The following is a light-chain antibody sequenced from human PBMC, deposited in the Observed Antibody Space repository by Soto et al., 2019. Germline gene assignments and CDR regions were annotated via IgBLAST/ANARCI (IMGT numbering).Light chain of an antibody. CDR3: ASWDDTLSGVV. V-gene: IGLV1-47*01. J-gene: IGLJ2*01. Sequence: QSVLTQPPSASGTPGQRVTISCSGSSSNIGSNFVYWYHQLPGTAPKLLINRNNQRPSGVPDRFSGSKSGTSGSLAISGHRSEDEAEYYCASWDDTLSGVVFGGGTKLTVL. CDR2: RNN. CDR1: SSNIGSNF.